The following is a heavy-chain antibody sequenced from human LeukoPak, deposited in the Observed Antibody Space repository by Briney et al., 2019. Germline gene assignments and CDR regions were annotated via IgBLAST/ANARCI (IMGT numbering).Heavy chain of an antibody. D-gene: IGHD6-6*01. Sequence: PSQTLSLTCTVSGGSISSGGYYWSWIRQPPGKGLEWIGEINHSGSTNYNPSLKSRVTISVDTSKNQFSLKLSSVTAADTAVYYCARASIAARRRSSFDYWGQGTLVTVSS. CDR2: INHSGST. V-gene: IGHV4-30-2*01. CDR1: GGSISSGGYY. J-gene: IGHJ4*02. CDR3: ARASIAARRRSSFDY.